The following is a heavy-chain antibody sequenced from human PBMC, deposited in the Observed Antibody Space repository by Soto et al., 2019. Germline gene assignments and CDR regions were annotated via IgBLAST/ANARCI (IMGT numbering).Heavy chain of an antibody. CDR1: GYTLTELS. Sequence: VKVSCKVSGYTLTELSMHWVRPAPGKGLEWMGGFDPEDGETIYAQKFQGRVTMTVDTSTTTAFMELTSLTSDDRAVYYCAKNGQPPYYYYGMDVWGQGTTVTVSS. V-gene: IGHV1-24*01. CDR2: FDPEDGET. J-gene: IGHJ6*02. CDR3: AKNGQPPYYYYGMDV. D-gene: IGHD2-8*01.